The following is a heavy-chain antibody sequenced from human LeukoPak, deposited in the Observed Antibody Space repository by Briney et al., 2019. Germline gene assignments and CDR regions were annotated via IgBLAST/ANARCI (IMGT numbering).Heavy chain of an antibody. CDR1: GYTFTSYG. CDR2: ISAYNGNT. CDR3: ARTATIHYYDSSGSDY. J-gene: IGHJ4*02. Sequence: ASVKVSCKASGYTFTSYGISWVRQAPGQGLEWMGWISAYNGNTNYAQKLQGRVTMTTDTSTSTAYMELRSLRSDDTAVYYCARTATIHYYDSSGSDYWGQGTLVTVSS. V-gene: IGHV1-18*01. D-gene: IGHD3-22*01.